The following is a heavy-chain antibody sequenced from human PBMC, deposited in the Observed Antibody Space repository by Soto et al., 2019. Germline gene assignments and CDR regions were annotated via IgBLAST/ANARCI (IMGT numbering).Heavy chain of an antibody. V-gene: IGHV6-1*01. CDR2: TYFRSKWYN. J-gene: IGHJ5*02. Sequence: SQTLSLTCAISGDSVPSNTASWNWIRQSPSRGLEWLGKTYFRSKWYNDYAVSVKSRIIINPDTSNNQFSLQLNSVTPEDTAVYFCAKGDNLGPKTGYAFDPWGQGIMVTVSS. D-gene: IGHD5-12*01. CDR3: AKGDNLGPKTGYAFDP. CDR1: GDSVPSNTAS.